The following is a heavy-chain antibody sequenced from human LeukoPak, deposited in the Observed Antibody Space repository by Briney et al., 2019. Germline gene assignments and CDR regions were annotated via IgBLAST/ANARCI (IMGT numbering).Heavy chain of an antibody. D-gene: IGHD5-24*01. CDR1: GFTFGNSA. CDR2: ISASGHYT. Sequence: GGSLRLSCEVSGFTFGNSAMSWVRQAPGKGLEWISGISASGHYTYTADSLKGRFTISRDNAKNSLHLQMNTLRAEDTAVYYCARERDGRFFDYWGQGTLVTVSS. CDR3: ARERDGRFFDY. J-gene: IGHJ4*02. V-gene: IGHV3-21*01.